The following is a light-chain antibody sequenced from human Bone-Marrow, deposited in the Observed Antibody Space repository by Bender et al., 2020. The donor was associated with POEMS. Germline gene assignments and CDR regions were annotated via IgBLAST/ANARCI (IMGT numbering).Light chain of an antibody. J-gene: IGLJ3*02. V-gene: IGLV2-11*01. Sequence: QSALTQPRSVSGSPGQSVTISCTGTSSDVGAYNYVSWYQQHPGKAPKVMIYDVSKRPSGVSNRFSGSQSGNTASLTISGLQAEDEAAYYCCSYAGSSPYWVFGGGTRLTVL. CDR2: DVS. CDR1: SSDVGAYNY. CDR3: CSYAGSSPYWV.